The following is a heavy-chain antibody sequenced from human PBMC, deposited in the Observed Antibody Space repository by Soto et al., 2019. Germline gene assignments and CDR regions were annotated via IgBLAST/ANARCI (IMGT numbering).Heavy chain of an antibody. D-gene: IGHD3-9*01. Sequence: SETLSLTCTVSGGSISSYYWSWIRQPPGKGLEWIGYIYYSGSTNYNPSLKSRVTISVDTSKNQFSLKLSSVTAADTAVYYCARSLRYFEFPYYYYYGMDVWGQGTTVTVSS. V-gene: IGHV4-59*08. CDR3: ARSLRYFEFPYYYYYGMDV. CDR1: GGSISSYY. CDR2: IYYSGST. J-gene: IGHJ6*02.